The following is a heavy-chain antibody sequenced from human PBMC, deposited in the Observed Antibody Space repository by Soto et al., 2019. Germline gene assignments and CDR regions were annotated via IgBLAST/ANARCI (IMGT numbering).Heavy chain of an antibody. CDR3: AKASGPLLSLRNNWFDP. CDR1: GFTFSSYG. CDR2: ISYDGSNK. Sequence: GESLKISCAASGFTFSSYGMHWVRQAPGKGLEWVAVISYDGSNKYYADSVKGRFTISRDNSKNTLYLQMNSLRAEDTAVYYCAKASGPLLSLRNNWFDPWGQGTLVTVSS. D-gene: IGHD5-18*01. J-gene: IGHJ5*02. V-gene: IGHV3-30*18.